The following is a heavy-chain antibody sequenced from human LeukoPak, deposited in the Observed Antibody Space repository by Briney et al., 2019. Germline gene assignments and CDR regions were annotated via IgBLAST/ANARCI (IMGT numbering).Heavy chain of an antibody. V-gene: IGHV1-69*13. CDR1: GGTFSSYA. CDR2: ITPIFGTA. Sequence: SVKVSCKASGGTFSSYAISWVRQAPGQGLEWMGGITPIFGTANYAQKFQGRVTITADESTSTAYMELSSLRSEDTAVYYCVRAHTYCSSTSCYMTSGYYMDVWGKGTTVTVSS. CDR3: VRAHTYCSSTSCYMTSGYYMDV. J-gene: IGHJ6*03. D-gene: IGHD2-2*02.